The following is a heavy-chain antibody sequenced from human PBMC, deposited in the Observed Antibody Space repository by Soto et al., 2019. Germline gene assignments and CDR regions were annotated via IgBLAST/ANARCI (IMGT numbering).Heavy chain of an antibody. Sequence: QVPLVQSGAEVKKPGASVKVSCKASGYTFTSYGISWVRQAPGQGLEWMGWISAYNGNTNYAQKLQGRVTMTTDTSTSTAYMELRSLRSDDTAVYYCARGRPPKLTYRYYDFWSGYWTPPTDYWGQGTLVTVSS. CDR1: GYTFTSYG. CDR2: ISAYNGNT. CDR3: ARGRPPKLTYRYYDFWSGYWTPPTDY. D-gene: IGHD3-3*01. V-gene: IGHV1-18*01. J-gene: IGHJ4*02.